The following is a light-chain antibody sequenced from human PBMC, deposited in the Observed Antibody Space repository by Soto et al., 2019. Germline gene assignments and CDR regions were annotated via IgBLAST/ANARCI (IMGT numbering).Light chain of an antibody. Sequence: QSALTQPPSASGSPGQSVTISCTGTSSDVGGYNFVSWYQQHPGKAPKLIIYEVSKRPSGVPDRFSGSKSGNTASLTVSGLQAEDDADYYCTSYAGSNNFNVFGTGTKLTVL. J-gene: IGLJ1*01. V-gene: IGLV2-8*01. CDR3: TSYAGSNNFNV. CDR2: EVS. CDR1: SSDVGGYNF.